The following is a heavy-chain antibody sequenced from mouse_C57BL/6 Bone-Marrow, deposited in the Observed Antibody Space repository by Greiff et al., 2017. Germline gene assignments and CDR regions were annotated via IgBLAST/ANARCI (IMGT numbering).Heavy chain of an antibody. V-gene: IGHV1-80*01. CDR2: IYPGDGDT. CDR3: ARGRELAYAMDY. Sequence: VHLVESGAELVKPGASVKISCKASGYAFSSYWMNWVKQRPGKGLEWIGQIYPGDGDTNYNGKFKGKATLTADKSSSTAYMQLSSLTSEDSAVYFCARGRELAYAMDYWGQGTSVTVSS. D-gene: IGHD4-1*01. J-gene: IGHJ4*01. CDR1: GYAFSSYW.